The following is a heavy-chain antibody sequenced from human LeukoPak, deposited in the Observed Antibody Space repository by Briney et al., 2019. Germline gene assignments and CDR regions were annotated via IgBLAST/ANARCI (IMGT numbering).Heavy chain of an antibody. CDR2: ISSSGSAI. Sequence: GGSLRLSCAASGFTFSDYYMSWIRQAPGEGLEWVSYISSSGSAIYYADSVKGRFTISRDNAKNSLYLQMNSLRAEDTAVYYCARLSIAAAGPRYWYFDLWGRGTLVTVSS. CDR3: ARLSIAAAGPRYWYFDL. CDR1: GFTFSDYY. D-gene: IGHD6-13*01. V-gene: IGHV3-11*01. J-gene: IGHJ2*01.